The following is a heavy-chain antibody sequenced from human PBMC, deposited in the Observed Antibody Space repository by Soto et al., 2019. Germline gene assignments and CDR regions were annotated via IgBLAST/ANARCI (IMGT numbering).Heavy chain of an antibody. D-gene: IGHD1-7*01. CDR2: ISYDGSNV. CDR3: ASRRGFGTYYFAY. Sequence: QVQLVESGGGVVQPGRSLRLSCEASGFAFRSYAVHWVRQAPGKGLDWVALISYDGSNVYYADSVKGRSTISRDNSKNTLYLQMNSLRAEDTAVYYCASRRGFGTYYFAYWGQGTLVTVSS. CDR1: GFAFRSYA. V-gene: IGHV3-30*14. J-gene: IGHJ4*02.